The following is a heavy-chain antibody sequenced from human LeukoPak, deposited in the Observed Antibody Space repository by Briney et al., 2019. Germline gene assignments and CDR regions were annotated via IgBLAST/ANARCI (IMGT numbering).Heavy chain of an antibody. CDR1: GFTFDDYG. D-gene: IGHD1-7*01. CDR3: AKYQTGTWTSYDSSDI. Sequence: GGSLRLSCAASGFTFDDYGMSWVRQAPGKGLEWVSSINGESTFKVYADSVKGRFTISRDNAKNSLYLQMDSLRAEDTAVYYCAKYQTGTWTSYDSSDIWGQGTLVTVSS. V-gene: IGHV3-21*01. J-gene: IGHJ3*02. CDR2: INGESTFK.